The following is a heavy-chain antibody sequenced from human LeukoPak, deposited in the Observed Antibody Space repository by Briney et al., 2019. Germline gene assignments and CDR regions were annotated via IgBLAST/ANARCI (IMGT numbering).Heavy chain of an antibody. Sequence: PGRSLRLSCAASGFTFSLYAVPWVRQAPGKGLEWVAVISYDGTDKYYAGSVKGRFTISRDNSKNTLYLQMNSLRAEDTAIYYCARASTAVKTLDSYDIWGQGTMVTVSS. J-gene: IGHJ3*02. CDR3: ARASTAVKTLDSYDI. CDR2: ISYDGTDK. V-gene: IGHV3-30-3*01. CDR1: GFTFSLYA. D-gene: IGHD4-23*01.